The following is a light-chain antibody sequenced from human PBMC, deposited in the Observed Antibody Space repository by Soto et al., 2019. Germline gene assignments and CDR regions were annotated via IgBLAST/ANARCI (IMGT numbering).Light chain of an antibody. CDR1: QSVDTN. V-gene: IGKV3-15*01. J-gene: IGKJ2*01. Sequence: EVEMTQSPATLSVSPGDRATLSCRASQSVDTNVAWYQQKPGQAPRLLVYGASTRATGIPARFTGFGSGTDFALAISGLQSDDFAVYYCQQYYNWPPYTFGQGTKLQIK. CDR2: GAS. CDR3: QQYYNWPPYT.